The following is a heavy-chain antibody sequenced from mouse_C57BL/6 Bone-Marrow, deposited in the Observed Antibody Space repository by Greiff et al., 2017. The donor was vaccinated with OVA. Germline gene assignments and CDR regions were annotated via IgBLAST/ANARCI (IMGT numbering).Heavy chain of an antibody. CDR2: IDPPDSET. Sequence: QVQLQQPGLGLLSPGFSVNRSSKASAYTFTGSGCNWWNQRPKQGLEWMGNIDPPDSETHYNQKFKDKATLTVDKSSSTAYMQLSSLTSEDSAVYYCARRSGYFDVWGTGTTVTVSS. V-gene: IGHV1-52*01. J-gene: IGHJ1*03. CDR3: ARRSGYFDV. CDR1: AYTFTGSG.